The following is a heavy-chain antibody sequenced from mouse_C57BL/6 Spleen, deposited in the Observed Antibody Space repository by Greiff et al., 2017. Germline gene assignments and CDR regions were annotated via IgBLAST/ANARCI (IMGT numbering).Heavy chain of an antibody. CDR1: GFTFSDYG. D-gene: IGHD1-1*01. CDR3: ARAFYYGSSYGDYYAMDY. Sequence: DVMLVESGGGLVKPGGSLKLSCAASGFTFSDYGMHWVRQAPEKGLEWVAYISSGSSTIYYADTVKGRFTISRDNAKNTLFLQMTSLRSEDTAMYYCARAFYYGSSYGDYYAMDYWGQGTSVTVSS. J-gene: IGHJ4*01. CDR2: ISSGSSTI. V-gene: IGHV5-17*01.